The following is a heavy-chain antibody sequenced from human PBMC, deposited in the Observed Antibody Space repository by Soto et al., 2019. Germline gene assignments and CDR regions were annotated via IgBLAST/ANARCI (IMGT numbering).Heavy chain of an antibody. J-gene: IGHJ6*03. CDR1: GGSISSYY. CDR2: IYYSGST. V-gene: IGHV4-59*01. Sequence: PSETLSLTCTVSGGSISSYYWSWIRQPPGKGLEWIGYIYYSGSTNYNPSLKRRVTISVDTSKNQFSLKLSPVTAADTAVYYCARVTFRQDYYYYYYMDVWGKGTTVTVSS. CDR3: ARVTFRQDYYYYYYMDV. D-gene: IGHD3-16*01.